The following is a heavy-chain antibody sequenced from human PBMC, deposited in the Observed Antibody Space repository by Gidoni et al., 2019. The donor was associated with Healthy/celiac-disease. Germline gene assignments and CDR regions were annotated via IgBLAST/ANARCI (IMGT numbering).Heavy chain of an antibody. V-gene: IGHV3-21*01. J-gene: IGHJ4*02. D-gene: IGHD6-19*01. CDR2: ISSSSSYI. CDR1: GSTFSSYS. CDR3: ARAAVAGTDY. Sequence: EVQLVESGGGLVKHGGSLRLPCAASGSTFSSYSMNWVRQAPGKGLEWFSSISSSSSYIYYADSVKCRFTISRYNAKNSLYLQMNSLRAEDTAVYYCARAAVAGTDYWGQGTLVTVSS.